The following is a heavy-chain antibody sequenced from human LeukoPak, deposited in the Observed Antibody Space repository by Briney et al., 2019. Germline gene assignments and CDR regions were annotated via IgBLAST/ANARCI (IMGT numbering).Heavy chain of an antibody. J-gene: IGHJ4*02. Sequence: PGRSLRLSCVASGFIFSTYAMHWVRQAPGKGMESVAIIAYDGGNKRYADSVKGRFTISRDNSKNTVYLQINSLRAEDTALYYCARDRDGYNFPAYWGQGTLVTVSS. CDR3: ARDRDGYNFPAY. V-gene: IGHV3-30-3*01. D-gene: IGHD5-24*01. CDR2: IAYDGGNK. CDR1: GFIFSTYA.